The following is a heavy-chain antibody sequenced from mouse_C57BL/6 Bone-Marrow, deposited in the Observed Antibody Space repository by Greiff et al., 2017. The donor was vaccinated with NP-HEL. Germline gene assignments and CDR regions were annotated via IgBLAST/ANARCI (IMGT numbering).Heavy chain of an antibody. Sequence: EVKLMESGEGLVKPGGSLKLSCAASGFTFSSYAMSWVRQTPEKRLEWVAYISSGGDYIYYADTVKGRFTISRDNARNTLYLQMSSLKSEDTAMYYCTNYYGSSPLAMDYWGQGTSVTVSS. CDR3: TNYYGSSPLAMDY. V-gene: IGHV5-9-1*02. J-gene: IGHJ4*01. CDR2: ISSGGDYI. D-gene: IGHD1-1*01. CDR1: GFTFSSYA.